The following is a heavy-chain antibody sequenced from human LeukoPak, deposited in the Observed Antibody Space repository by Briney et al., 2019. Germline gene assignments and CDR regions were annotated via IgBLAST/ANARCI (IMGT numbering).Heavy chain of an antibody. D-gene: IGHD6-13*01. CDR2: ISNFGDII. CDR3: AKDATPALGTVYMDV. CDR1: GFTFSSYS. Sequence: GGSLRLSCAASGFTFSSYSMNWVRQAPGKGLEWISHISNFGDIIHYADSVEGRFTISRDNDKNSIYLQMNSLRAENTAVYYCAKDATPALGTVYMDVWGKGTTVTISS. J-gene: IGHJ6*03. V-gene: IGHV3-48*04.